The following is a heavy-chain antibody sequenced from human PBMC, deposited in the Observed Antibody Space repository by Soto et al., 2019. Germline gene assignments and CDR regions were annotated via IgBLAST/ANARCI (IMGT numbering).Heavy chain of an antibody. V-gene: IGHV6-1*01. Sequence: SQTLSLTCAISGCSVSSNTAAWNCIRSSPSRGLEWLGRTYYRSNWRHDYALSVKSRITVNPDTSKNHFSLQLNSVTPDDTAVYYCARGVAGSGFDLWGQGTMVTVSS. J-gene: IGHJ4*02. CDR1: GCSVSSNTAA. D-gene: IGHD6-19*01. CDR3: ARGVAGSGFDL. CDR2: TYYRSNWRH.